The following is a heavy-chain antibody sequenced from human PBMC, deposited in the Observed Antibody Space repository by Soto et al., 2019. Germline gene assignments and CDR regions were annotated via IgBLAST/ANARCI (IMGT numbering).Heavy chain of an antibody. CDR3: AREASNRRAFDI. J-gene: IGHJ3*02. CDR2: IGTAGDT. CDR1: GFTFSSYD. V-gene: IGHV3-13*01. Sequence: GGSLRLSCAASGFTFSSYDMHWVRQATGKGLEWVSAIGTAGDTYYPGSVKGRFTISRENAKNSLYLQMNSLRAGDTAVYYCAREASNRRAFDIWGQGTMVTVSS.